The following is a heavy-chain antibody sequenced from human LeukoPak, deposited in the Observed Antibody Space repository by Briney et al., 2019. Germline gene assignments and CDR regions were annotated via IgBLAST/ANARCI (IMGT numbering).Heavy chain of an antibody. CDR1: GFTFSSYG. Sequence: PGGSLRLSCAASGFTFSSYGMHWVRQAPGKGLEWVAFIRYDGSNKYYADSVKGRFTISRDNSKNTLYLQMNSLRAEDTAVYYCAKDKGSYSYFDYWGQGTLVTVSS. J-gene: IGHJ4*02. CDR3: AKDKGSYSYFDY. CDR2: IRYDGSNK. D-gene: IGHD2-15*01. V-gene: IGHV3-30*02.